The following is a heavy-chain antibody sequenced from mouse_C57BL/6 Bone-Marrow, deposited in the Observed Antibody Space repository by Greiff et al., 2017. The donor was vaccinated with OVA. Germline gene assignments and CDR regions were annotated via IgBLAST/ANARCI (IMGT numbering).Heavy chain of an antibody. J-gene: IGHJ2*01. V-gene: IGHV3-6*01. CDR1: GYSITSGYY. D-gene: IGHD2-3*01. Sequence: EVKLMESGPGLVKPSQSLSLTCSVTGYSITSGYYWNWIRQFPGNKLEWMGYISYDGSNNYNPSLKNRISITRDTSKNQFFLKLNSVTTEDTATYYCARGLGDGYLDYWGQGTTLTVSS. CDR2: ISYDGSN. CDR3: ARGLGDGYLDY.